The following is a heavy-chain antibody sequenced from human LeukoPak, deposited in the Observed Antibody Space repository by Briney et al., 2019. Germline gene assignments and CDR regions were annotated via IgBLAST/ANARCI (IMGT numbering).Heavy chain of an antibody. Sequence: GGSLRLSCLASGLTFSDYYMSWVRQAPGKGLEWISYMSSRGYPIYYADSVKGRFTISRDNAKNTLYLQMHNLRADDTAVYFCARVGIALASPFDYWGLGTLVAVSS. J-gene: IGHJ4*02. CDR3: ARVGIALASPFDY. CDR2: MSSRGYPI. D-gene: IGHD1-1*01. CDR1: GLTFSDYY. V-gene: IGHV3-11*01.